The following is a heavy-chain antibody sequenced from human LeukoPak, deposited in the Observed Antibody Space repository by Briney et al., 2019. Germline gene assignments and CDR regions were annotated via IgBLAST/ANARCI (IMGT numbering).Heavy chain of an antibody. V-gene: IGHV3-21*01. D-gene: IGHD3-10*01. CDR1: GFTFSSYS. Sequence: PGGSLRLSCAASGFTFSSYSMNWVRQAPGKGLEWVSSISSSSSYIYYADSVKGRFTISRDNAKNSLYLQMNSLRAEDTAVYYCARGGCGSGSYGGGYWGQGTLVTVSS. CDR2: ISSSSSYI. CDR3: ARGGCGSGSYGGGY. J-gene: IGHJ4*02.